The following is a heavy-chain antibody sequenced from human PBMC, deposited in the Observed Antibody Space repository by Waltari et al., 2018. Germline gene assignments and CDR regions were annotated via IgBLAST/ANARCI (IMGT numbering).Heavy chain of an antibody. D-gene: IGHD1-26*01. J-gene: IGHJ4*02. CDR1: GGSLSSYY. Sequence: QVQLQESGPGLVKPSETLSLTCTVSGGSLSSYYWSWIRQPPGKGLEWIGYIYYSGSTNYNPSLKSRVTISVDTSKNQFSLKLSSVTAADTAVYYCARSDRWASGSYPLDYWGQGTLVTVSS. V-gene: IGHV4-59*01. CDR2: IYYSGST. CDR3: ARSDRWASGSYPLDY.